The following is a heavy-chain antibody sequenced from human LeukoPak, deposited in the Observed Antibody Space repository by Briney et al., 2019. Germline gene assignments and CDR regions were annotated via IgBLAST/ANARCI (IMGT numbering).Heavy chain of an antibody. V-gene: IGHV3-30*03. Sequence: GGSLRLSCAASRFTFSTFGMHWVRQAPGKGLEWVAVISSDGSNKYYADSVRGRFTISRDNSKDTLYLQMSSLRIGDTAVYYCRAATKYLDYYYDYWGQGTLVTVSS. J-gene: IGHJ4*02. CDR1: RFTFSTFG. CDR3: RAATKYLDYYYDY. D-gene: IGHD3-22*01. CDR2: ISSDGSNK.